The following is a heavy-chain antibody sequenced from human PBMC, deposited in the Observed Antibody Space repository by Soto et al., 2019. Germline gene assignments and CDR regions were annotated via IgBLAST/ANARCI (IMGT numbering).Heavy chain of an antibody. V-gene: IGHV4-39*07. CDR2: IYYSGST. Sequence: PSETLSLTCSFSGLSISSSSYFLGWIRQPPGKGLEWIGSIYYSGSTNYNPSLKSRVTISVDTSKNQFSLKLSSVTAADTAVYYCARRYGYSFDYWGQGTLVTVSS. D-gene: IGHD1-1*01. CDR1: GLSISSSSYF. J-gene: IGHJ4*02. CDR3: ARRYGYSFDY.